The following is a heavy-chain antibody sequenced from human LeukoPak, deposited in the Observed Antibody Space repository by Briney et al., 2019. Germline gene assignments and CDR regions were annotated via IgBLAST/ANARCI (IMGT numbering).Heavy chain of an antibody. D-gene: IGHD2-21*02. CDR2: TYYRSKWYN. CDR1: GDSVSINSAA. V-gene: IGHV6-1*01. Sequence: SQTLSLTCAISGDSVSINSAAWNWIRQSPSRGLEWLGRTYYRSKWYNDYAVSVKSRITINPDTSKNQFSLHLNSVTPEDTAVYFCARISGSGDYYFDLWGPGTLVTVSS. J-gene: IGHJ2*01. CDR3: ARISGSGDYYFDL.